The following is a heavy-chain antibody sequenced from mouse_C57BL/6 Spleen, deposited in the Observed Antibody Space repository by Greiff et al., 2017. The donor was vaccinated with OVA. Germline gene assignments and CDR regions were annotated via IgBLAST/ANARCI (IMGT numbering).Heavy chain of an antibody. J-gene: IGHJ4*01. V-gene: IGHV1-81*01. D-gene: IGHD3-3*01. Sequence: VQLQQSGAELARPGASVKLSCKASGYTFTSYGISWVKQRTGQGLEWIGEIYPRSGNTYYNEKFKGKATLTADKSSSTAYMELRSLTSEDSAVYFCARERALEDAMDYWGQGTSVTVSS. CDR2: IYPRSGNT. CDR3: ARERALEDAMDY. CDR1: GYTFTSYG.